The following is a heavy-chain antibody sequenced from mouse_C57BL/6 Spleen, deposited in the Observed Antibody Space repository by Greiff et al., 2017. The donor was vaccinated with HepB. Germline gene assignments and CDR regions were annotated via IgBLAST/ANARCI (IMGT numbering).Heavy chain of an antibody. Sequence: VQLQQPGAELVKPGASVKLSCTASGFNIKDYYMHWVKQRTEQGLEWIGRIDPEDGETKYAPKFQGKATITADTSSNTAYLQLSSLTSEDTAVYYCARWITTVVAPYAMDYWGQGTSVTVSS. CDR2: IDPEDGET. CDR3: ARWITTVVAPYAMDY. CDR1: GFNIKDYY. J-gene: IGHJ4*01. V-gene: IGHV14-2*01. D-gene: IGHD1-1*01.